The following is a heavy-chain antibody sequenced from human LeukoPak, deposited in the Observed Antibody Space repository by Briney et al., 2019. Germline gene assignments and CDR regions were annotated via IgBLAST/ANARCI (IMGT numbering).Heavy chain of an antibody. V-gene: IGHV1-18*01. D-gene: IGHD3-10*01. CDR1: GYSFTSYG. Sequence: ASVKVSCKASGYSFTSYGISWVRQAPGQGLEWMGWISAYDGDTKYAQNLQGGVTLTTDTSTTTAYMELRSLRSDDTAVYYCARGGYYFGSGSHRWHWFDPWGQGTLVTVSS. CDR3: ARGGYYFGSGSHRWHWFDP. J-gene: IGHJ5*02. CDR2: ISAYDGDT.